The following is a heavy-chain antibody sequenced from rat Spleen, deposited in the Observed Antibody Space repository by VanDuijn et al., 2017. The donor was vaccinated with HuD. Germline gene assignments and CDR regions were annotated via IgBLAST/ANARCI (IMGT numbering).Heavy chain of an antibody. J-gene: IGHJ2*01. CDR1: GFTFSDFG. Sequence: EVQLVESGGGLVQPGRSLKLSCVASGFTFSDFGMNWIRQAPGKGLEWVAYISSGSGTIYYADTVKGRFTISRDNAENTLYLQLSSLRSEDTATYYCARSVFDYWGQGVMVTVSS. CDR2: ISSGSGTI. CDR3: ARSVFDY. V-gene: IGHV5-34*01.